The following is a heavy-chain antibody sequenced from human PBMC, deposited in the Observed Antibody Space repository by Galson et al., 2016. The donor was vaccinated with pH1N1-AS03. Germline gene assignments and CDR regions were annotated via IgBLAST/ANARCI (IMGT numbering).Heavy chain of an antibody. CDR3: AKAAEFASTTYDFEY. CDR1: GFIFTSYT. Sequence: SLRLSCAASGFIFTSYTMHWVRQAPGKGLEWVAVISFDGNNRYYMDSVKGRFSISRDDSKNTLYLQRNSPRAEDTAVYYCAKAAEFASTTYDFEYWGQGTLLTVPS. D-gene: IGHD5/OR15-5a*01. CDR2: ISFDGNNR. V-gene: IGHV3-30*18. J-gene: IGHJ4*02.